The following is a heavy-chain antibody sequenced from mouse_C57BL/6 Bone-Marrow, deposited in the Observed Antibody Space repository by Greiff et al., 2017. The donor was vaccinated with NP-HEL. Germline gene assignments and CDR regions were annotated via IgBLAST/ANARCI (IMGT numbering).Heavy chain of an antibody. V-gene: IGHV1-53*01. J-gene: IGHJ4*01. CDR3: ARDGVITSVVEGWAMDD. CDR1: GYTFTSYW. CDR2: INPSNGGT. D-gene: IGHD1-1*01. Sequence: QVQLQQSGTELVKPGASVKLSCKASGYTFTSYWMHWVKQRPGQGLEWIGNINPSNGGTNYNEKFKSKATLTVDTSSRTAYMQLSSLTTEDSADYYGARDGVITSVVEGWAMDDWGQGTSVTVSS.